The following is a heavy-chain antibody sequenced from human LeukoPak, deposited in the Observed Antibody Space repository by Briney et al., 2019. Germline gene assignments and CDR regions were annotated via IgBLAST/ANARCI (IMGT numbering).Heavy chain of an antibody. CDR3: ARAVSGNYYAMDV. CDR1: GGSVSSGGHY. V-gene: IGHV4-31*03. Sequence: SETLSLTCNVSGGSVSSGGHYWSWIRQHPDKDLEWIGYIYYSGSTYYNPSLKSRVTISVDTSKSQFSLKLASMTAADAAVYYCARAVSGNYYAMDVWGQGTTVTVSS. J-gene: IGHJ6*02. CDR2: IYYSGST. D-gene: IGHD3-10*01.